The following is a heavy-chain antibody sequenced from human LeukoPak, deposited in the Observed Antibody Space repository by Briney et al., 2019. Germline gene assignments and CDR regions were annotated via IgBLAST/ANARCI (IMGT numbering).Heavy chain of an antibody. J-gene: IGHJ4*02. V-gene: IGHV3-43*02. CDR2: ISVDGGST. CDR3: AKDMITFGGVITYSDY. CDR1: GFTFDDYA. D-gene: IGHD3-16*02. Sequence: GGSLRLSCAASGFTFDDYAMHWVRQAPGKGLEWVSLISVDGGSTYYADSVKGRFTISRENSKNSLYLQMNSLRTEDTALYYCAKDMITFGGVITYSDYWGQGTLVTVSS.